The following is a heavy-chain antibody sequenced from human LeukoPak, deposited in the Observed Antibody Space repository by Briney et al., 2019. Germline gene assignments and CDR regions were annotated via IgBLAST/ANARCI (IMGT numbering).Heavy chain of an antibody. CDR3: ARSLSSSWFDP. V-gene: IGHV4-31*03. CDR1: GGSISSGGYY. J-gene: IGHJ5*02. CDR2: IYYSGST. D-gene: IGHD6-13*01. Sequence: SETLSLTCTVSGGSISSGGYYWSWIRQHPGKGLEWVGYIYYSGSTYYNPSLKSRVTISVDTSKNQFSLKLSSVTAADTAVYYCARSLSSSWFDPWGQGTLVTVSS.